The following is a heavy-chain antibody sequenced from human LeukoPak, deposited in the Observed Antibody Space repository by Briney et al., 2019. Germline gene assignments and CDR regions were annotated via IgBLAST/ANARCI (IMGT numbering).Heavy chain of an antibody. Sequence: ASVKVSCKASGYTFTSYGISWVRQAPGQGLEWMGWISAYNGNTNYAQKLQGRVTMTTDTSTSTAYMELRSLRSDDTAVYYCARDGEGYCSGGSCYAYWGQGTLVTVSS. CDR2: ISAYNGNT. CDR1: GYTFTSYG. D-gene: IGHD2-15*01. CDR3: ARDGEGYCSGGSCYAY. J-gene: IGHJ4*02. V-gene: IGHV1-18*01.